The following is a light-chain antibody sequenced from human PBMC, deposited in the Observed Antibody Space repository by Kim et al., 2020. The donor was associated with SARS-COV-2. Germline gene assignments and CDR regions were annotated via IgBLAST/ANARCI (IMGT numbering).Light chain of an antibody. V-gene: IGKV1-5*03. CDR3: QQYYGNPA. Sequence: SASIGDRVTITGRASQSVSNWLAWYQQKPGKTPNLLISKASSLENGVPSRFSGSGFGTEFTLTISSLQPDDFATYYCQQYYGNPAFGQGTKVDIK. CDR1: QSVSNW. J-gene: IGKJ1*01. CDR2: KAS.